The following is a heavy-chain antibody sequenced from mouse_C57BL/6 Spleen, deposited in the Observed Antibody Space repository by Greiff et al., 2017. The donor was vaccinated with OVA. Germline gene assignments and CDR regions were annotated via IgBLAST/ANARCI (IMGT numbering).Heavy chain of an antibody. Sequence: QVQLKESGAELVKPGASVKLSCKASGYTFTSYWMHWVKQRPGQGLEWIGMIHPNSGSTNYNEKFKSKATLTVDKSSSTAYMHLSSLTSEDSAVYYCARGRGYFDVWGTGTTVTVSS. CDR3: ARGRGYFDV. V-gene: IGHV1-64*01. CDR2: IHPNSGST. J-gene: IGHJ1*03. CDR1: GYTFTSYW.